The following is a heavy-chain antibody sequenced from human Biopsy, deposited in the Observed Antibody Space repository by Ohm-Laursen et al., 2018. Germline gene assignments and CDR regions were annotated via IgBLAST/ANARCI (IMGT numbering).Heavy chain of an antibody. D-gene: IGHD6-6*01. CDR2: ISETSSHI. CDR3: ARDSSRRAREGGMDV. CDR1: GFSVSSYD. J-gene: IGHJ6*02. Sequence: GSLRLSCAASGFSVSSYDMNWVRQAPGKGLEWNSYISETSSHIYDADSVRGRFTVARDIAKNSLYLQLNSLRVEDTAVYYCARDSSRRAREGGMDVWGQGTTVTVSS. V-gene: IGHV3-21*01.